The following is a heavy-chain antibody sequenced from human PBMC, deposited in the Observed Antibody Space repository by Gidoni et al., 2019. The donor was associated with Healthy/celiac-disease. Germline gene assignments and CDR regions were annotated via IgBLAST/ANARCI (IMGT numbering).Heavy chain of an antibody. D-gene: IGHD6-6*01. CDR3: ARGKGAARLRWFDP. V-gene: IGHV4-34*01. CDR2: INHSGST. Sequence: QVQLQQWGAGLLKPSETLSLTCAVYGGSFSGYYWSWIRQPPGKGLEWIGEINHSGSTNYHPSLKSRVTISVDTSKNQFSLKLSSVTAADTAVYYCARGKGAARLRWFDPWGQGTLVTVSS. J-gene: IGHJ5*02. CDR1: GGSFSGYY.